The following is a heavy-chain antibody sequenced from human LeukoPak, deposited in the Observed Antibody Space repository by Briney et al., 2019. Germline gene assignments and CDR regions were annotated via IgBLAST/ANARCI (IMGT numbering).Heavy chain of an antibody. Sequence: PGGSLRLSCAASGFSFDDYGMSWVRHAPGKGREGVSGINWNGDTTAYADSVKGRFTISRDNAKNSLYLQLNSMRAEDTAWYYCARGARGTHSWYFRYWGQGTLVTVSS. CDR2: INWNGDTT. D-gene: IGHD6-13*01. CDR1: GFSFDDYG. CDR3: ARGARGTHSWYFRY. J-gene: IGHJ4*02. V-gene: IGHV3-20*04.